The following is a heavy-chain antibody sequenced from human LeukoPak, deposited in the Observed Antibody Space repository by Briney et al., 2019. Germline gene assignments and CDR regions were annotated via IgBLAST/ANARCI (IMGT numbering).Heavy chain of an antibody. J-gene: IGHJ4*02. CDR2: MNPNSGNT. Sequence: GASVKVSCKASGYTFTSYDINWVRQATGQGLEWMGWMNPNSGNTGYAQKFQGRVTMTRNTSISTAYMELSSLRSEDTAVYYCAKVGALGDYAVIDYWGPGTLVTVSS. CDR3: AKVGALGDYAVIDY. V-gene: IGHV1-8*01. CDR1: GYTFTSYD. D-gene: IGHD4-17*01.